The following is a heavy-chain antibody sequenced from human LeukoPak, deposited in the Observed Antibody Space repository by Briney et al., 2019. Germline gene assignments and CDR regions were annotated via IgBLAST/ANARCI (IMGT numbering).Heavy chain of an antibody. CDR3: ARGSISGTRIYYYYLDV. V-gene: IGHV4-59*13. D-gene: IGHD1-20*01. Sequence: SETLSLTCSVSGGSISSYYWSWIRQPPGKGLEWIGYMYNSGSANYNPSLKSRVTISLDTSKNQFSLKLNSVTAADTAVYFCARGSISGTRIYYYYLDVWGKGTTVTISS. CDR2: MYNSGSA. J-gene: IGHJ6*03. CDR1: GGSISSYY.